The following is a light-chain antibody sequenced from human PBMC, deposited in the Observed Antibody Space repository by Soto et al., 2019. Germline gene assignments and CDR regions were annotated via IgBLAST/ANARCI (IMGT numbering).Light chain of an antibody. CDR1: ESISNW. CDR2: KAS. V-gene: IGKV1-5*03. Sequence: IQMTQSPSTLSASVGDRVTITCRASESISNWLAWYQQKPGKAPNLLIHKASTLKSGVPSRFNGSGSGTEFTLTISSLQPDDFATYHCQQYDTYWTFGQGTKVEIK. CDR3: QQYDTYWT. J-gene: IGKJ1*01.